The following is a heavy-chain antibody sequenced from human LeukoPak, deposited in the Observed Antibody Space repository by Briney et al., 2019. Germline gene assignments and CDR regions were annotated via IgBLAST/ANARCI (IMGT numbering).Heavy chain of an antibody. CDR1: GFTFSDYA. V-gene: IGHV3-23*01. CDR3: AKTYCSTTSCYISASFFDY. Sequence: PGGSLRLSCAASGFTFSDYAMSWVRQAPGKGLEWVSSISGSGGTTYYADSVRGRFTISRANSKNTLYLQMNSLRAEDTAVYYCAKTYCSTTSCYISASFFDYWGQGTLVTVSS. D-gene: IGHD2-2*02. CDR2: ISGSGGTT. J-gene: IGHJ4*02.